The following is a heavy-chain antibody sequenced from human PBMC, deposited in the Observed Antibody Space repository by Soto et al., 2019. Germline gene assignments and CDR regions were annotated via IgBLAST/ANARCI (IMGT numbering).Heavy chain of an antibody. CDR1: DFPFTPYA. Sequence: EVQLLESGGGLVQPGGPREPPGAPPDFPFTPYALSWVRQAQGKGLEWVSAISGGRSGTNYEDSVRGRFTLSRDDSTNTLYLQMNSLRAEDTAIYYCAKGSLGYCSGAICYFFDFWGQGTLVTVSS. CDR2: ISGGRSGT. D-gene: IGHD2-2*01. CDR3: AKGSLGYCSGAICYFFDF. J-gene: IGHJ4*02. V-gene: IGHV3-23*01.